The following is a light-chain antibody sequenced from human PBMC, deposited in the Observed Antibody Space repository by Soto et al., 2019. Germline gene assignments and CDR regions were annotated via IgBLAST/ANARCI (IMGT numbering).Light chain of an antibody. CDR3: LIYYGDGWV. V-gene: IGLV7-43*01. CDR1: TGAVTSDYY. Sequence: QAVVTQEPSLTVSPGGTVTLTCASSTGAVTSDYYPNWFQQRPGQAPTVLIYSTMNKHSWTPARFSGSLLGGKAALTLSGAQPEADADYYCLIYYGDGWVFGGGTKLTVL. CDR2: STM. J-gene: IGLJ3*02.